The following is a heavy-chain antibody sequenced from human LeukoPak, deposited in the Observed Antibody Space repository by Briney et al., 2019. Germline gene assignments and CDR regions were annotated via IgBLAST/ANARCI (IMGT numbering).Heavy chain of an antibody. CDR1: GFTFSRYS. Sequence: GGSLRLSCAASGFTFSRYSMNWVRQAPGKGLEWVSSISTSSNYIYYADSVKGRFTISRDNAKNSLYLQMNSLRAEDTAVYYCARDCPLSGGIAVAGTDAFDIWGQGTMVTVSS. V-gene: IGHV3-21*01. J-gene: IGHJ3*02. CDR2: ISTSSNYI. D-gene: IGHD6-19*01. CDR3: ARDCPLSGGIAVAGTDAFDI.